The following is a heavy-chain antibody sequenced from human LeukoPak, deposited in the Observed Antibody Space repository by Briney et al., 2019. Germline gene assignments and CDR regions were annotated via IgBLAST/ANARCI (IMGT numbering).Heavy chain of an antibody. V-gene: IGHV3-23*01. CDR1: GFTFSSYA. J-gene: IGHJ4*02. CDR2: ISGGGDST. CDR3: AKDRGWWELHFDY. Sequence: GGSLRLSCAASGFTFSSYARSWVRQDPGKGLEWVSGISGGGDSTYYADSVKGRFTFSRDNSKNTLYLQMNSLRAEDTAVYYCAKDRGWWELHFDYWGQGTLVTVSS. D-gene: IGHD1-26*01.